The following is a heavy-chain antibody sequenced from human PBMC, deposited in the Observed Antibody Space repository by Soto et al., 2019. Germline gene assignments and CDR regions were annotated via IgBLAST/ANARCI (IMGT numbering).Heavy chain of an antibody. Sequence: QVQLQESGPGLVKPSQTLSLTCTVSGGSISSGDYYWSWIRQPPGKGLEWIGYIYYSGSTYYNPSLKCRVPISVATAKNQVSLQLTSVTAADTAVYYCARFYQLLLLGMDVWGQGTAVTVSS. CDR2: IYYSGST. J-gene: IGHJ6*02. D-gene: IGHD2-2*01. CDR3: ARFYQLLLLGMDV. V-gene: IGHV4-30-4*01. CDR1: GGSISSGDYY.